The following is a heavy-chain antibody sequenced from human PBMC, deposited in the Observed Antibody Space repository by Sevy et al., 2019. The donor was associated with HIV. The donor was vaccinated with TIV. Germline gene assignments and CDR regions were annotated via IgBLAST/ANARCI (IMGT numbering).Heavy chain of an antibody. J-gene: IGHJ6*02. V-gene: IGHV3-30*18. CDR2: ISFDGDTN. D-gene: IGHD3-22*01. CDR1: GFSFRNYG. Sequence: GGSLRLSCAASGFSFRNYGMHWVRQAPGKGLEWLALISFDGDTNYYGDSLKGRFTISRDNSKDMLYLQMNNLGVEDTAVYYCAKRGGHDTSGYVSYYYYCMDVWGQGTTVTVSS. CDR3: AKRGGHDTSGYVSYYYYCMDV.